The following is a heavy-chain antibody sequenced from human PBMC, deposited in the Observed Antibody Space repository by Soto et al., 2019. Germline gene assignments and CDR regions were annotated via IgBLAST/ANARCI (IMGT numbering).Heavy chain of an antibody. V-gene: IGHV3-74*01. J-gene: IGHJ4*02. CDR3: VMVQASSAWRAFDY. CDR1: GFTFSGFW. CDR2: INGDGSVT. Sequence: EVQLVESGGGLVQPGGSLRLSCTASGFTFSGFWMHWVRQAPGKGLVWVSRINGDGSVTNYADSVKGRFTISRDNAKNTLDLEMNSLRVEGMLVYYCVMVQASSAWRAFDYWGQGILVTVSS. D-gene: IGHD1-1*01.